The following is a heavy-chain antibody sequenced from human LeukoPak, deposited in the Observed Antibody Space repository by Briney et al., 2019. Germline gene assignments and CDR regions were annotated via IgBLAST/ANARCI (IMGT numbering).Heavy chain of an antibody. D-gene: IGHD3-10*01. Sequence: PGGSLRLSCAASGFTFSSYAMSWVRQAPGKGLEWVSAISGSGGSTYYADSVKGRFTISRDNSKNTLYLQMNSLRAEDTAVYYCAKVSRVLWFGDPLPYFDYWGQGTLVTVSS. CDR2: ISGSGGST. V-gene: IGHV3-23*01. CDR3: AKVSRVLWFGDPLPYFDY. J-gene: IGHJ4*02. CDR1: GFTFSSYA.